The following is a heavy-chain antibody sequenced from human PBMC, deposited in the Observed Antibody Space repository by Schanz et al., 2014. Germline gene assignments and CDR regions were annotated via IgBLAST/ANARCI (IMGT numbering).Heavy chain of an antibody. CDR2: FYIDQRT. D-gene: IGHD3-16*01. J-gene: IGHJ5*02. CDR1: GVTVSDNY. CDR3: ARETRSGDNFGASYDR. V-gene: IGHV3-53*01. Sequence: EVQLVESGGGLIQPGGSLRLACVVSGVTVSDNYMTWVRQSQGKGLEWVSVFYIDQRTFYADSVKGRFTISRDTYTNTVYLQMNNLRVEDTAVYFCARETRSGDNFGASYDRWGQGTLVIVSS.